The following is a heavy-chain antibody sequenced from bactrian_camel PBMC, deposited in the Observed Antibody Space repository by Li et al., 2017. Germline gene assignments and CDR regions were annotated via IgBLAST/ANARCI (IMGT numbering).Heavy chain of an antibody. CDR2: IDSAGKT. V-gene: IGHV3S53*01. D-gene: IGHD3*01. Sequence: VQLVESGGGSVQAGGSLRLSCAASGYSHNSSCMGWFRQAPGKEREGVAAIDSAGKTSYADSVKGRFTISKDNVKNTLDLQMNNLQPEDTAMYSCAAIPVVFYHSNGYCSWAALGLDFVVWGQGTQVTVS. J-gene: IGHJ4*01. CDR1: GYSHNSSC. CDR3: AAIPVVFYHSNGYCSWAALGLDFVV.